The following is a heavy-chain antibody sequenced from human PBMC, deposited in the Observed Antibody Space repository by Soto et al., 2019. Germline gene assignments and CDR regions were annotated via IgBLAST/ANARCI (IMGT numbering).Heavy chain of an antibody. CDR2: MNPNSGTT. CDR1: GYTFTSYD. Sequence: QVPLVQSGAEVKKPGASVKVSCKSSGYTFTSYDINWVRQAAGQGLEWMGWMNPNSGTTGYAQKFQGRVTMTRNTSITTAYMELSSLRSEDTAVYYCARGRGAARPTYYYYYMDVWGKGTTVTVSS. CDR3: ARGRGAARPTYYYYYMDV. J-gene: IGHJ6*03. D-gene: IGHD6-6*01. V-gene: IGHV1-8*01.